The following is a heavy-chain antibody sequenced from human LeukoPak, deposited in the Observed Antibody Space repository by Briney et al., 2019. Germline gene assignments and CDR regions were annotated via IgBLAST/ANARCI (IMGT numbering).Heavy chain of an antibody. CDR3: ARDNGGLGGGSFDI. D-gene: IGHD3-16*01. V-gene: IGHV3-48*01. CDR1: GFTFSSYS. J-gene: IGHJ3*02. Sequence: DPGGSLRLSCAASGFTFSSYSMNWVRQAPGKGLEWVSYISSSSSTIYYADSVKGRFTISRDNSKNTLFLQMNNLRTDDTAVYYCARDNGGLGGGSFDIWGQGTMVTVSS. CDR2: ISSSSSTI.